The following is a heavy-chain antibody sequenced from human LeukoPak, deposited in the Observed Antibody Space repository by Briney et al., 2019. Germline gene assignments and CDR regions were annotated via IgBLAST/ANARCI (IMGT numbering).Heavy chain of an antibody. J-gene: IGHJ4*02. Sequence: PGGSLRLSCAASGFTFSSYAMSWVRQAPGKGLEWVSAISGSGSTTYYADSVKGRITISRDNSKNTLYLQMSSLRAEDTAVYYCAKVGDYYGSGKYSNFDYWGQGTLVTVSS. V-gene: IGHV3-23*01. CDR2: ISGSGSTT. D-gene: IGHD3-10*01. CDR1: GFTFSSYA. CDR3: AKVGDYYGSGKYSNFDY.